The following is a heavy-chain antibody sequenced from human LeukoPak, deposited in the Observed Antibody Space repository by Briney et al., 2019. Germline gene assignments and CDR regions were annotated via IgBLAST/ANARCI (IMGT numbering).Heavy chain of an antibody. J-gene: IGHJ4*02. CDR1: GGSISSYY. Sequence: PSETLSLTCTVYGGSISSYYGSWIRQPAGKGREWGGRIYTSGSTNYNPSLKRRVTISVDTSKKKFSRRRRSVTAADTAVYYCAGGELLEVDYWGQGTLVTVSS. V-gene: IGHV4-59*10. D-gene: IGHD1-26*01. CDR3: AGGELLEVDY. CDR2: IYTSGST.